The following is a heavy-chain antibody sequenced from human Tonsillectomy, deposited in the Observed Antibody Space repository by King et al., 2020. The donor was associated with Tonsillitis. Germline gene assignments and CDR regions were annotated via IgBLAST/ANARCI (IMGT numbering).Heavy chain of an antibody. J-gene: IGHJ4*02. D-gene: IGHD3-3*01. CDR1: GGSISSSSYY. CDR3: ARLVIFGVIRD. CDR2: IYYSGST. V-gene: IGHV4-39*01. Sequence: QLQESGPGLVKPSETLSLTCSVSGGSISSSSYYWGWIRQPPGKGLEWIGSIYYSGSTYYNPSLKSRVTISVDTSKNQFSLKLSSLTAADTAVYYCARLVIFGVIRDWGQGTLVTVSS.